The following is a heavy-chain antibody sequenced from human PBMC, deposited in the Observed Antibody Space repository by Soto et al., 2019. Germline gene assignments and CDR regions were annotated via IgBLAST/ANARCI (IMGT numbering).Heavy chain of an antibody. Sequence: ASVKVSCRASGYTFTRYFVQWIRQGPGQDLEWVGLINPAGGTTNYAQKFQGRVTMTRDRSTRTVFMEMSSLRSDDTAVYFCARDGTFDIWGQGTLVTVSS. CDR2: INPAGGTT. D-gene: IGHD1-7*01. V-gene: IGHV1-46*01. J-gene: IGHJ4*02. CDR1: GYTFTRYF. CDR3: ARDGTFDI.